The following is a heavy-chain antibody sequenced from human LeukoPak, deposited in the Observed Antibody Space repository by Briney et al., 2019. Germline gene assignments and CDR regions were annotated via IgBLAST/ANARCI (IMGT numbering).Heavy chain of an antibody. CDR1: GDSVSSNSAA. D-gene: IGHD2-2*01. V-gene: IGHV6-1*01. CDR2: TYYRSKWFN. J-gene: IGHJ5*02. CDR3: ARRLTQYDCFDP. Sequence: SQTLSLTCAISGDSVSSNSAAWNWIRQSPSRGLEWLGRTYYRSKWFNDYAGSVKRRIIITPDTSRNQFSLQLNSVTPEDTAVYYCARRLTQYDCFDPWGQGILVTVSS.